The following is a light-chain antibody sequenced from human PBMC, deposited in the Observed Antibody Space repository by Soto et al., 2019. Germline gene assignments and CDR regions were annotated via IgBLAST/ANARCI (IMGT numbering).Light chain of an antibody. CDR3: CSYAGSSTLI. Sequence: QSALTQPRSVSGSPGQSVTISCTGATSDVGGSDYVSWYQHHPGKAPELMLYDVNKRPSGVPDRFSGSKSGTTAALTISGLQPEDEADYYCCSYAGSSTLIFGGGTKLTVL. V-gene: IGLV2-11*01. CDR2: DVN. J-gene: IGLJ2*01. CDR1: TSDVGGSDY.